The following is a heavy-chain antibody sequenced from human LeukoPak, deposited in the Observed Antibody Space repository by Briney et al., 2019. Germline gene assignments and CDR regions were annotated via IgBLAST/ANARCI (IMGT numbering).Heavy chain of an antibody. CDR2: ISYDGSNK. D-gene: IGHD3-16*02. J-gene: IGHJ4*02. V-gene: IGHV3-30*03. Sequence: PGGSLRLSCAASGFTFSSYGMHWVRQAPGKGLEWVAVISYDGSNKYYADSVKGRFTISRDNSKNTLYLQMNSLRAEDTAVYYCARDYYVWGSYRYGMFFDYWGQGTLVTVSS. CDR3: ARDYYVWGSYRYGMFFDY. CDR1: GFTFSSYG.